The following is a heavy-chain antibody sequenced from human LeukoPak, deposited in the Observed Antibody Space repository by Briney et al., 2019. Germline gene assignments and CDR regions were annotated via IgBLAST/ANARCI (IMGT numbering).Heavy chain of an antibody. V-gene: IGHV3-21*01. J-gene: IGHJ4*02. CDR2: INSNSYI. CDR1: GFTFSTFS. CDR3: AREGGFCFGETCRYFDY. Sequence: GGSLRLSCAASGFTFSTFSMNWVRQAPGKGLEWVATINSNSYIYYADSVKGRFTISRDNAKNSLYLQMNSLGAEDTAVYYCAREGGFCFGETCRYFDYWGQGTLVTVSS. D-gene: IGHD2-15*01.